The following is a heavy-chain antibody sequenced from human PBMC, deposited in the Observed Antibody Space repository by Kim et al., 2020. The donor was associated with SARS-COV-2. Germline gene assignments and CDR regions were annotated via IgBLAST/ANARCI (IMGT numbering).Heavy chain of an antibody. Sequence: GGSLRLSCAASGFTFSSYSMNWVRQAPGKGLEWVSYISSSSSTIYYADSVKGRFTISRDNAKNSLYLQMNSLRDEDTAVYYCARSVVTARSSIAVAGCFDYWGQGTLVTVSS. CDR2: ISSSSSTI. V-gene: IGHV3-48*02. CDR3: ARSVVTARSSIAVAGCFDY. CDR1: GFTFSSYS. J-gene: IGHJ4*02. D-gene: IGHD6-19*01.